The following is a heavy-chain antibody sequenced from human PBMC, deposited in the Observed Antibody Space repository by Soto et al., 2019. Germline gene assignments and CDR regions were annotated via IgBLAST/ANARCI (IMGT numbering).Heavy chain of an antibody. V-gene: IGHV3-30*04. D-gene: IGHD6-6*01. Sequence: GGSLRLSCAASGFTFSSYATHWVRQAPGKGLEWVAVISYDGSNKYYADSVKGRFTISRDNSKNTLYLQMNSLRAEDTAVYYCASLSSSSAGGAFDIWGQGTMVTVSS. J-gene: IGHJ3*02. CDR2: ISYDGSNK. CDR3: ASLSSSSAGGAFDI. CDR1: GFTFSSYA.